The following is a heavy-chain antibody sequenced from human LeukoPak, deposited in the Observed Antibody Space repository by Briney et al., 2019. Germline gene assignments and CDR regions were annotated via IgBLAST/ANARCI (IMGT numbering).Heavy chain of an antibody. CDR3: ARVGLLRFWAFDI. CDR1: GGSISSGSYY. CDR2: IYYSGST. V-gene: IGHV4-61*01. J-gene: IGHJ3*02. Sequence: SETLSLTCTVSGGSISSGSYYWSWIRQPPGKGLEWIGYIYYSGSTNYNPSLKSRVTISVDTSKNQFSLKLSSVTAADTAVYYCARVGLLRFWAFDIWGQGTMVTVSS. D-gene: IGHD3-3*01.